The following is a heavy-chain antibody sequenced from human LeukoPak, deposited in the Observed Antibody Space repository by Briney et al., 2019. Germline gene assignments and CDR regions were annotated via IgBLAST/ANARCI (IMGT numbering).Heavy chain of an antibody. CDR1: GGTFSSYA. Sequence: SVKVSCKASGGTFSSYAISWVRQAPGQGLEWMGGIIPIFGTANYAQKFQGRVTITADESTSTAYMELSSLRSEDTAVYYCASPYGSGSYLFYYYGMDVWGKGTTVTVSS. J-gene: IGHJ6*04. CDR2: IIPIFGTA. D-gene: IGHD3-10*01. CDR3: ASPYGSGSYLFYYYGMDV. V-gene: IGHV1-69*13.